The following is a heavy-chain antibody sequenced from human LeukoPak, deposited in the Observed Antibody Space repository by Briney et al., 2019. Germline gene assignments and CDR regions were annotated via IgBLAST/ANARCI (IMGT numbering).Heavy chain of an antibody. CDR2: ISSSSSYI. J-gene: IGHJ4*02. D-gene: IGHD6-19*01. Sequence: GGSLRLSCAASGFTFSSYSMNWVRQAPGKGLEWVSSISSSSSYIYYADSVKGRFTISRDNAKNSLYLPMNSLRAEDTAVYYCARGGVFSSGWYVDYWGQGTLVSVSS. CDR3: ARGGVFSSGWYVDY. V-gene: IGHV3-21*01. CDR1: GFTFSSYS.